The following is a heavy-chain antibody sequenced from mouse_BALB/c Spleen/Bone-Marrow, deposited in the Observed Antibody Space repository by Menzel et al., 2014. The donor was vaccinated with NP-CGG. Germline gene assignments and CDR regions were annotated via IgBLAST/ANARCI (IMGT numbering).Heavy chain of an antibody. J-gene: IGHJ3*01. CDR1: GFDFSKYW. CDR3: ARLGYYGSYAY. D-gene: IGHD1-1*01. V-gene: IGHV4-1*02. CDR2: INPDSSTI. Sequence: EVQLVESGGGLAQPGGSLKLSCAASGFDFSKYWMSWVRQAPGKGLEWIGEINPDSSTINYTPSLKDKFIISRDNAKNTPYLQMSKVRSEDTALYYCARLGYYGSYAYWGQGTLVTVSA.